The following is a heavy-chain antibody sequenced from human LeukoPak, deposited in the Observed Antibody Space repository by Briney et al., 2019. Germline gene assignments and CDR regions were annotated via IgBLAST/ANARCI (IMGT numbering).Heavy chain of an antibody. V-gene: IGHV3-23*01. J-gene: IGHJ3*02. Sequence: GGSLRLSCAASGFTFSSYGMTWVRQAPGKGLEWVSAISGRGDSTYYADSVKGRFTISRENSKNTLYLQMNSLRAEDTAVYYCAKFFTGEYVRAFDIWGQGTMVTVSS. CDR3: AKFFTGEYVRAFDI. CDR2: ISGRGDST. D-gene: IGHD3-10*02. CDR1: GFTFSSYG.